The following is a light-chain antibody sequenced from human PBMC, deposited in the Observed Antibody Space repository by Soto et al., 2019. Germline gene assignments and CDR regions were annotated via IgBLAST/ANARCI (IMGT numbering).Light chain of an antibody. V-gene: IGKV3-20*01. CDR1: QSVSSGY. Sequence: EIVLTQSPGTLSLSPGERATLSCRASQSVSSGYLAWYQQKPGQAPRLLIYGASSRATGIPDRFSGSGSGTDFTLTISRLEPEDFAVYYCQQYGSSPLTFGGGTMVDIK. J-gene: IGKJ4*01. CDR3: QQYGSSPLT. CDR2: GAS.